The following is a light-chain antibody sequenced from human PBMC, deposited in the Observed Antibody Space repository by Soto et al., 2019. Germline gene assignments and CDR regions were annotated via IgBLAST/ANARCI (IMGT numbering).Light chain of an antibody. V-gene: IGKV3-15*01. CDR1: QSVSSN. CDR3: QQRSKWRT. J-gene: IGKJ1*01. Sequence: EIVMTQSPATLPVSPGERATLSCRASQSVSSNLAWYQQKPGQAPRFLIYGASTRATGIPARFSGSGSGTEFTLTISSLEPEDFAVYYCQQRSKWRTFGQGTKVDIK. CDR2: GAS.